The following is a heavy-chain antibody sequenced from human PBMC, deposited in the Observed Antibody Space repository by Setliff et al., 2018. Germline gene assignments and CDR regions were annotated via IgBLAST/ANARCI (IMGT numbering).Heavy chain of an antibody. CDR3: ARYDSSGYSENYFDY. CDR2: VYYSGNT. Sequence: TSETLSLTCTVSGGSISTTDYYWGWIRQPPGKGLEWIGCVYYSGNTYYSPSLKSRVTMFVDTSKNQFSLMLYSVTAADTAIYYCARYDSSGYSENYFDYWGQGTLVTVSS. D-gene: IGHD3-22*01. J-gene: IGHJ4*02. CDR1: GGSISTTDYY. V-gene: IGHV4-39*07.